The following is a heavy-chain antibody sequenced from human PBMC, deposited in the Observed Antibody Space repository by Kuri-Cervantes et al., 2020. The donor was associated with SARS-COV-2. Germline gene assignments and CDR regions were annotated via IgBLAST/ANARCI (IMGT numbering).Heavy chain of an antibody. J-gene: IGHJ6*04. CDR1: GYTFTSYG. V-gene: IGHV1-69*04. CDR2: IIPILNTP. D-gene: IGHD2/OR15-2a*01. Sequence: SVKVSCKASGYTFTSYGISWVRQAPGQGLEWMGRIIPILNTPQYAQNFQGRVTITADKSSRTAYMEVHSLRPEDTVVYYCARAPRGIVQSFYDFLDVWGTGTTVTVSS. CDR3: ARAPRGIVQSFYDFLDV.